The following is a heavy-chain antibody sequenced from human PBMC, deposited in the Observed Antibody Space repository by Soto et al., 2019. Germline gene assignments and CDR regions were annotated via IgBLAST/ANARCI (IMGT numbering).Heavy chain of an antibody. V-gene: IGHV1-69*04. CDR3: ARDAGGYSGYDKAGSTFDY. CDR1: GCTFSSYT. J-gene: IGHJ4*02. Sequence: SVKVSCKACGCTFSSYTISWVRQAPGQGLEWMGRIIPILGIANYAQKFQGRVTITADKSTSTAYMELSSLRSEDTAVYYCARDAGGYSGYDKAGSTFDYWGQGTLVTVSS. CDR2: IIPILGIA. D-gene: IGHD5-12*01.